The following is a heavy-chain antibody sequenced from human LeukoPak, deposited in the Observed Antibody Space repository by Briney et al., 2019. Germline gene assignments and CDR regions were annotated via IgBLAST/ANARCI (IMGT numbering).Heavy chain of an antibody. J-gene: IGHJ4*02. Sequence: GGSLRLSCATSGFTSSTYFMSWVRQAPGKGLEWLATIKQDGSEERYVESVKARFTISRDNAKSSLYLQMNSLRAEDTAIYYCARRFFYDSNSYYRHFDSWGQGTLVAVSS. V-gene: IGHV3-7*01. CDR1: GFTSSTYF. D-gene: IGHD2-2*02. CDR3: ARRFFYDSNSYYRHFDS. CDR2: IKQDGSEE.